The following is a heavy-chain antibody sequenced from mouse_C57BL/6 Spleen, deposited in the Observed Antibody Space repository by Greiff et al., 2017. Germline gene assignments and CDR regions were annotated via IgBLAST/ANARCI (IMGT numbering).Heavy chain of an antibody. CDR3: ARDGSSYNWYFDV. CDR2: INPNNGGT. J-gene: IGHJ1*03. CDR1: GYTFTDYY. D-gene: IGHD1-1*01. V-gene: IGHV1-26*01. Sequence: VQLQQSGPELVKPGASVQISCKASGYTFTDYYMNWVKQSHGKSLEWIGDINPNNGGTSYNQKFKGKATLTVDKSSSTASLELRSLTSEDSAVYYCARDGSSYNWYFDVWGTGTTVTVSS.